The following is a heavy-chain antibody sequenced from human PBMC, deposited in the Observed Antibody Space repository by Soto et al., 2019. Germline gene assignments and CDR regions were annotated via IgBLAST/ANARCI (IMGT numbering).Heavy chain of an antibody. Sequence: GASVKVSCKASGGTFSSYAISWVRQAPGQGLELMGGIIPIFGTANYAQKFQGRVTITADESTSTAYMELSSLRSEDTAVYYCARPKNNYFDSSGYYLYWFDPWGQGSLVTVSS. CDR1: GGTFSSYA. CDR3: ARPKNNYFDSSGYYLYWFDP. J-gene: IGHJ5*02. CDR2: IIPIFGTA. D-gene: IGHD3-22*01. V-gene: IGHV1-69*13.